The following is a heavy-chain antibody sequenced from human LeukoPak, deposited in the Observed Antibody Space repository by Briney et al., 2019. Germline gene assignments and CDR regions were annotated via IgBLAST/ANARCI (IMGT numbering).Heavy chain of an antibody. CDR3: ARGRDLFDS. V-gene: IGHV3-23*01. J-gene: IGHJ4*02. CDR1: GFTFSNSA. Sequence: PGGSLRLSCAASGFTFSNSAMSWVRQAPGKGLEWVSTLSGSGITTYYADSVKGRFTISRDNSKNTLYLQMNSLRAEDTAVYYCARGRDLFDSWGQGTLVIVSS. CDR2: LSGSGITT.